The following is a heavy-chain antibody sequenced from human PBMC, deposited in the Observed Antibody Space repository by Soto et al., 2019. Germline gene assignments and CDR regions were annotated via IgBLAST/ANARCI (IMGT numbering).Heavy chain of an antibody. D-gene: IGHD6-6*01. CDR1: GYTFTSYG. J-gene: IGHJ4*02. CDR3: ARTTITVDSSSLDY. Sequence: QVQLVQSGAEVKKPGASVKVSCKASGYTFTSYGISCVRQAPGHGLEWMGWISAYNGNTNYAQKLQGRVTMTTDTSPSTAYMELRSLRSDETAVYYCARTTITVDSSSLDYWGQGTLVTVSS. CDR2: ISAYNGNT. V-gene: IGHV1-18*04.